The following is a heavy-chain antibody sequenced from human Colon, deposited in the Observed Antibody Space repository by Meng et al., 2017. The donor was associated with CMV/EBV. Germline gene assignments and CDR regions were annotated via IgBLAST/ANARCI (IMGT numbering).Heavy chain of an antibody. D-gene: IGHD3-3*01. CDR1: GFTFSSYV. V-gene: IGHV3-23*01. CDR2: IGHSGSKT. CDR3: AKDFSGLRFLEWSPYFLDV. J-gene: IGHJ4*02. Sequence: GESLKISCAGSGFTFSSYVMSWGRQAPGKGLEWVSGIGHSGSKTYYADSVKGRFNISRDNSEKILYLQMNNLRVEDTAIYFCAKDFSGLRFLEWSPYFLDVWGPGTLVTVSS.